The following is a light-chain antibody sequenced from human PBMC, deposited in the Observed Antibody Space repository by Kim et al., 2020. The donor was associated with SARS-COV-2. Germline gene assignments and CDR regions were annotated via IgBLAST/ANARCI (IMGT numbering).Light chain of an antibody. CDR1: QSVSRSY. CDR3: QQYGSSPLT. CDR2: GAS. J-gene: IGKJ4*01. V-gene: IGKV3-20*01. Sequence: SPGERAPLSCRASQSVSRSYLAWYQQKPGQAPRLLIYGASSRATGIPDRFSGSGSGTDFTLTISRLEPEDFAVYYCQQYGSSPLTFGGGTKVDIK.